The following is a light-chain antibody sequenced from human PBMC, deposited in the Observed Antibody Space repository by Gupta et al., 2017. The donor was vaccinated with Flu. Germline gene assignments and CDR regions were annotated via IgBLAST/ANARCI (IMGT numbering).Light chain of an antibody. CDR3: QQYNNSPWT. J-gene: IGKJ1*01. V-gene: IGKV3-20*01. Sequence: EIVLTQSPGTLSLSPGERATLSCRASQSVSSNYLAWYQHKPGQAPRLLIYASSSRATDIPDRFSGGGSGTDFTLTIDRLEPEDFAVYYCQQYNNSPWTFGQGTKVEVK. CDR2: ASS. CDR1: QSVSSNY.